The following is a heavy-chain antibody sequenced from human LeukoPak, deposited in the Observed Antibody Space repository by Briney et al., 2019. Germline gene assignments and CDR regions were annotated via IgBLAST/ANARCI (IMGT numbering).Heavy chain of an antibody. V-gene: IGHV3-23*01. D-gene: IGHD6-19*01. CDR1: GFTFSSYA. Sequence: GGSLRLSCAASGFTFSSYAMSWVRQAPGKGLEWVSAISGSGGTTYYADSVKGRFTISRDNSKNTLYLQMNSLRAENTAVYYCAKWAYSSGWNPFDYWGQGTLVTVSS. CDR3: AKWAYSSGWNPFDY. CDR2: ISGSGGTT. J-gene: IGHJ4*02.